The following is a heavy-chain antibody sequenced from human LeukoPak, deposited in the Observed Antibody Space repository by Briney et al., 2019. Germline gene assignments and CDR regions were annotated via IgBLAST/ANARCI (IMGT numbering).Heavy chain of an antibody. Sequence: GGSLRLSCAASGFTFSMYSMNWVCQAPGKGLEWVSYISSLSGTIEYADSVKGRFTISRDNGKNSLYLQMNSLRAEDTAIYYCARDPASAGSDYWGQGTLVTVSS. V-gene: IGHV3-48*01. CDR1: GFTFSMYS. CDR2: ISSLSGTI. J-gene: IGHJ4*02. CDR3: ARDPASAGSDY. D-gene: IGHD6-13*01.